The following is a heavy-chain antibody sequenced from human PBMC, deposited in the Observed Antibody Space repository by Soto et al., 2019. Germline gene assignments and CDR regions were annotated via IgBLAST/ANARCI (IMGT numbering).Heavy chain of an antibody. CDR3: ARGHSIAARLDI. D-gene: IGHD6-6*01. CDR1: GFTFSSYA. CDR2: ISSNGGST. Sequence: GGSLRLSCAASGFTFSSYAMHWVRQAPGKGLEYVSAISSNGGSTYYANSVKGRFTISRDNSKNTLYLQMGSLRAEDMAVYYCARGHSIAARLDIWGQGTMVTVSS. V-gene: IGHV3-64*01. J-gene: IGHJ3*02.